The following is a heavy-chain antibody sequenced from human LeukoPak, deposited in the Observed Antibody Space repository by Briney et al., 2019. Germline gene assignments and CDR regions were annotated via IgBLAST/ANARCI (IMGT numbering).Heavy chain of an antibody. CDR1: GGSISSYY. CDR3: ARVATIFGVVTDAFDI. CDR2: IYTSGST. V-gene: IGHV4-4*07. D-gene: IGHD3-3*01. Sequence: SETLSLTCTVSGGSISSYYWSWLRQPAGKGLEWIGRIYTSGSTNYNPSLKSRVTISVDKSKNQFSLKLSSVTAADTAVYYCARVATIFGVVTDAFDIWGQGTMVTVSS. J-gene: IGHJ3*02.